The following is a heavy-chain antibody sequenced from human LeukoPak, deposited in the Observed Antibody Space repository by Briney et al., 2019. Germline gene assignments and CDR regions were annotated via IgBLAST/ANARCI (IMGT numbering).Heavy chain of an antibody. Sequence: GGSLRLSCAASGFTFSSYWMSWVRQAPGKGLEWVSYISSSGSTIYYADSVKGRFTISRDNAKNSLYLQMNSLRAEDTAVYYCAELGITMNGGVWGKGPTVTISS. D-gene: IGHD3-10*02. V-gene: IGHV3-48*04. CDR1: GFTFSSYW. CDR2: ISSSGSTI. CDR3: AELGITMNGGV. J-gene: IGHJ6*04.